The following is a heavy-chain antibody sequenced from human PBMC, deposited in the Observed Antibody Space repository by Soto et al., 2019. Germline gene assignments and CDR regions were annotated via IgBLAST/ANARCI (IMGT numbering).Heavy chain of an antibody. D-gene: IGHD6-6*01. CDR1: GYTFTSYG. CDR3: ARDLMYSSSFSYYYGMDV. J-gene: IGHJ6*02. V-gene: IGHV1-18*04. CDR2: ISADTGNT. Sequence: ASVKVSCKASGYTFTSYGISWVRQAPGQGLEWMSWISADTGNTYYAQNLQGRVTMTTDTSTSTAYMELRSLRSDDTAVYYCARDLMYSSSFSYYYGMDVWGQGTTVTVSS.